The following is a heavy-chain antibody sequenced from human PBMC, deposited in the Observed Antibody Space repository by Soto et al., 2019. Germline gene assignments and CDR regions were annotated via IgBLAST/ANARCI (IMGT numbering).Heavy chain of an antibody. D-gene: IGHD3-9*01. CDR2: IYHSGST. Sequence: SETLSLTCAVSGGSISSGGYSWSWIRQPPGKGLEWIGYIYHSGSTYYNPSLKSRVTISVDRSKNQFSLKLSSVTAADTAVYYCARVTPNYDILTGYYTPGVPNAFDIWGQGTMVTVSS. CDR3: ARVTPNYDILTGYYTPGVPNAFDI. J-gene: IGHJ3*02. CDR1: GGSISSGGYS. V-gene: IGHV4-30-2*01.